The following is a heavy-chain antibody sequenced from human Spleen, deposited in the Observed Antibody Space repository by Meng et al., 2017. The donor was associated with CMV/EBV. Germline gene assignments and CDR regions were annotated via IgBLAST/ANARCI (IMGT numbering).Heavy chain of an antibody. CDR1: GYTFTNYE. V-gene: IGHV1-8*01. J-gene: IGHJ6*02. CDR2: MNPNSGNT. D-gene: IGHD2-15*01. CDR3: ARGGVVVAGTPVVYYHGMDV. Sequence: ASVKVSCKASGYTFTNYEIDWVRQAAGQGLEWMGWMNPNSGNTDFAQRFQGRVTMTRNTSISTAYMGLSSLTSEDTAVYYCARGGVVVAGTPVVYYHGMDVWGQGTTVTVSS.